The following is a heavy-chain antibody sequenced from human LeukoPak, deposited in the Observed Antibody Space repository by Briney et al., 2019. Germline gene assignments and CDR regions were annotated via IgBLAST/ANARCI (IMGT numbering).Heavy chain of an antibody. CDR1: GFTFSSYW. CDR3: ASSVDTAMGKFDY. D-gene: IGHD5-18*01. J-gene: IGHJ4*02. V-gene: IGHV3-7*03. Sequence: PGGSLRLSCAASGFTFSSYWMSWVRQAPGKGLEWVANIKQDGSEKYYVDSVKGRFTISRGNAKNSLYLQMNSLRAEDTAVYYCASSVDTAMGKFDYWGQGTLVTVSS. CDR2: IKQDGSEK.